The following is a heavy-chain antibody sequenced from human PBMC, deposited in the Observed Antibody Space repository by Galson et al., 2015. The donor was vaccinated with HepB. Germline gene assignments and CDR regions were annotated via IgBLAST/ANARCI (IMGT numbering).Heavy chain of an antibody. CDR2: ISYDGSNK. J-gene: IGHJ4*02. Sequence: SLRLSCAASGFTFSSYAMHWVRQAPGKGLEWVAVISYDGSNKYYADSVKGRFTISRDNSKNTLYLQMNSLRAEDTAVYYCARGGMGWLQFKNPLDYWGQGTLVTVSS. D-gene: IGHD5-24*01. V-gene: IGHV3-30*04. CDR3: ARGGMGWLQFKNPLDY. CDR1: GFTFSSYA.